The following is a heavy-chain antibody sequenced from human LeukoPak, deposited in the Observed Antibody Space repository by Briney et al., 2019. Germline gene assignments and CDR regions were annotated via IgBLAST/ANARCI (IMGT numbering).Heavy chain of an antibody. CDR2: IYNSGST. D-gene: IGHD2-2*02. Sequence: NPSETLSLTCAVSGGSISDYYWTWIRQPPGKELEWIGYIYNSGSTNYNPSLKSRVTISVDMSKYQFSLKLSSVTAADTAMYYCAREGGGYCSSTSCYTSTWGQGTLVTVSS. J-gene: IGHJ5*02. CDR1: GGSISDYY. CDR3: AREGGGYCSSTSCYTST. V-gene: IGHV4-4*08.